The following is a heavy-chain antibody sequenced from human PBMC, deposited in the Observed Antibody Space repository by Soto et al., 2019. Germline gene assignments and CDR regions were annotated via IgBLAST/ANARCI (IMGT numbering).Heavy chain of an antibody. CDR1: GFTFSSYA. Sequence: PGGSLRLSCAASGFTFSSYAMHWVRQSPGKGLEWVAVISYDGSNKYYADSVKGRFTISRDNSKNTLYLQMNSLRAEDTAVYYCARDSGSYPDYYYYGMDVWGQGTTVTVSS. D-gene: IGHD1-26*01. CDR3: ARDSGSYPDYYYYGMDV. CDR2: ISYDGSNK. V-gene: IGHV3-30-3*01. J-gene: IGHJ6*02.